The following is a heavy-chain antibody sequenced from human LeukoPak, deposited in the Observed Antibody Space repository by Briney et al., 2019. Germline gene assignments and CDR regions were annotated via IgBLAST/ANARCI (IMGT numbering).Heavy chain of an antibody. CDR2: INHSGTT. Sequence: SETLSLTCTISGGSISTYYWNWIRRPPGKGLEWIGEINHSGTTNYNPSLKNRVTMSVDTSKNQFSLKLNSVTAADTAVYYCARGTQWSDPWGQGTLVTVSS. CDR3: ARGTQWSDP. J-gene: IGHJ5*02. V-gene: IGHV4-34*01. CDR1: GGSISTYY.